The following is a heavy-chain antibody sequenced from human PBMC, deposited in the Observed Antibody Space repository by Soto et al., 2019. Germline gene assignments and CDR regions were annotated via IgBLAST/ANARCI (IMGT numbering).Heavy chain of an antibody. CDR3: TKLRCTSSGCYCDVFDT. CDR2: IRSKANSYAT. V-gene: IGHV3-73*01. D-gene: IGHD2-2*01. CDR1: GLTFSDSA. J-gene: IGHJ3*02. Sequence: GGSLRLSCAASGLTFSDSAMHWVRQASGKGLEWVGRIRSKANSYATTYAASVKGRFTISRDDSENTAYLQMNSLKTEDTAVYYCTKLRCTSSGCYCDVFDTCAQGTMVTVSS.